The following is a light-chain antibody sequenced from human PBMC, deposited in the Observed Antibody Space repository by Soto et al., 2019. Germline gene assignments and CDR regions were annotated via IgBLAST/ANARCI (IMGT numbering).Light chain of an antibody. CDR1: QSVSSNY. CDR3: QQYNNWPPT. J-gene: IGKJ1*01. Sequence: EIVLTQSPGTLSLSPGERATLSCRATQSVSSNYLAWYQQKSGQAPRLLIYGASSRATGIPDRFSGGGSGTEFTLTISSLQSEDFAVYYCQQYNNWPPTFGQGTKV. CDR2: GAS. V-gene: IGKV3-20*01.